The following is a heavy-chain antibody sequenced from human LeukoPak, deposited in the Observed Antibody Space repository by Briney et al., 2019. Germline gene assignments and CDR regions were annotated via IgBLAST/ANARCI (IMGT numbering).Heavy chain of an antibody. CDR2: SNPNSGGT. D-gene: IGHD3-22*01. Sequence: ASVKVSCKASGYTFTGYYMHWVRQAPGQGLEWMGWSNPNSGGTNYAQKLQGRVTKTTDTSTSTAYMELRSLRSDDTAVYYCARASYYDSSGYRGAAFDIWGQGTMVTVSS. CDR3: ARASYYDSSGYRGAAFDI. J-gene: IGHJ3*02. CDR1: GYTFTGYY. V-gene: IGHV1-2*02.